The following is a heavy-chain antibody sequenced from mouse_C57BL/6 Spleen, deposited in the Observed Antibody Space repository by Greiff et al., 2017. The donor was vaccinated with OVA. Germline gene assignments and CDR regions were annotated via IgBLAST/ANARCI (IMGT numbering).Heavy chain of an antibody. J-gene: IGHJ4*01. CDR1: GFTFSDYY. D-gene: IGHD2-3*01. V-gene: IGHV7-1*01. CDR2: SSNKANDNTT. Sequence: EVKLVESGGGLVQPGRSLRLSCATSGFTFSDYYMEWVRHAPGKGLEWIAASSNKANDNTTEYSASVKGRFIVSRDTSQSILYLQMNAQRSEDTAMYDCARVDGYLYAMDDWGQGTSVTVSS. CDR3: ARVDGYLYAMDD.